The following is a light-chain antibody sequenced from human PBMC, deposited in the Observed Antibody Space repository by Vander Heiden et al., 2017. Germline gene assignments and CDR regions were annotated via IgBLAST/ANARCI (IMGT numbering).Light chain of an antibody. CDR3: QQSYSTPRT. CDR2: AAS. CDR1: QSISSY. J-gene: IGKJ1*01. Sequence: IQMTQSPSPLSASVGDRVTITCRASQSISSYLNWYQQKPGKAPKLLIYAASSLQSGVPSRFSGRGSGTDFTLTISSLQPEDFATYYCQQSYSTPRTFGQGTKVEIK. V-gene: IGKV1-39*01.